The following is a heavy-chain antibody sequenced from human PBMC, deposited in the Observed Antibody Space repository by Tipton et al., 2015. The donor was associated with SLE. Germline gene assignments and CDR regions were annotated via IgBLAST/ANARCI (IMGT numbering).Heavy chain of an antibody. D-gene: IGHD2-15*01. V-gene: IGHV4-31*03. J-gene: IGHJ4*02. CDR3: AAGGGGSGPRPLTFDY. Sequence: TLSLTCTVSGASISSGGHYWSWIRQHPGKGLEWIGYIFYSGTTYSNPSLKSRVTISVDTSKSQFSLNLSSVTAADTAVYYCAAGGGGSGPRPLTFDYWGQGTLVTVSS. CDR2: IFYSGTT. CDR1: GASISSGGHY.